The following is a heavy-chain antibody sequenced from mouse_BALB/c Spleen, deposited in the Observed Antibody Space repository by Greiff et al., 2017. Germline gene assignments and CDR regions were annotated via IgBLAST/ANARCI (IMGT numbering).Heavy chain of an antibody. Sequence: QVQLQQSGAELVRPGTSVKVSCKASGYAFTNYLVEWVKQRPGQGLEWIGVINPGSGGTNYNEKFKGKATLTADKSSSTAYMQLSSLTSDDSAVYFCARSGRYDGGEFAYWGQGTLVTVSA. CDR2: INPGSGGT. CDR1: GYAFTNYL. J-gene: IGHJ3*01. V-gene: IGHV1-54*01. D-gene: IGHD2-14*01. CDR3: ARSGRYDGGEFAY.